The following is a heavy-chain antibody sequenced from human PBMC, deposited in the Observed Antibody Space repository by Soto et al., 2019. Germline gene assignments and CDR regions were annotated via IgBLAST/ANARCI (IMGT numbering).Heavy chain of an antibody. V-gene: IGHV3-23*01. J-gene: IGHJ3*02. CDR3: AKRAYCGGDCYPNDAFDI. Sequence: GGSLRLSCAASGFTFSSYALSCVRQAPGKGLEWCSAISGSGGSTYYADSVKGRFTISRDNSKNTLYLQMNSLRAEDTAVYYCAKRAYCGGDCYPNDAFDIWGQGTMVTVSS. D-gene: IGHD2-21*02. CDR1: GFTFSSYA. CDR2: ISGSGGST.